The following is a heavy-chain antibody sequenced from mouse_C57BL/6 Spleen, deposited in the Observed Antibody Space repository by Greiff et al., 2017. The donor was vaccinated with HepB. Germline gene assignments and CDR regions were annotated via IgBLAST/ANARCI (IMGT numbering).Heavy chain of an antibody. V-gene: IGHV1-69*01. J-gene: IGHJ2*01. CDR3: ARWGGTIYFDY. Sequence: QVQLQQPGAELVMPGASVKLSCKASGYTFTSYWMHWVKQRPGQGLEWIGEIDPSDSYTNYNQKFKGKSTLTVDKSSSTAYMQLSSLTSEDSAVYYCARWGGTIYFDYWGQGTTLTVSS. CDR2: IDPSDSYT. CDR1: GYTFTSYW. D-gene: IGHD4-1*01.